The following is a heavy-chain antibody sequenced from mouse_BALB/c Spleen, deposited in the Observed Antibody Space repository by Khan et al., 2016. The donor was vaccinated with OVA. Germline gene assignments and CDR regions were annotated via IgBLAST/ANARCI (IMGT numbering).Heavy chain of an antibody. D-gene: IGHD1-3*01. Sequence: EVQLQQSGTVLARPGASVKMSCKASGYSFTSYLIHWVKQRPGQGLEWIGDIYPGNSDTTYNQKFKDQAKLPAGTSANTAYMELSSLTNEDSAVYYWARGGYSSFAYWGQGTLVTVSA. CDR3: ARGGYSSFAY. CDR2: IYPGNSDT. CDR1: GYSFTSYL. J-gene: IGHJ3*01. V-gene: IGHV1-5*01.